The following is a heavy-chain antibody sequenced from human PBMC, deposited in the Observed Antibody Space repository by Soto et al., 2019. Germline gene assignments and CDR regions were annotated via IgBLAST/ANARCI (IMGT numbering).Heavy chain of an antibody. Sequence: SETLSLTCTVSGGSISSYYWSWVRQPPGKGLEWIGYIYSSGSSNYNPSLKSRVTMTRDTSTSTVYMELSSLRSEDTAVYYCARDTSKSGRWLQFWDYYYYGMDVWGQGTTVTVSS. D-gene: IGHD5-12*01. CDR1: GGSISSYY. CDR3: ARDTSKSGRWLQFWDYYYYGMDV. J-gene: IGHJ6*02. CDR2: IYSSGSS. V-gene: IGHV4-59*01.